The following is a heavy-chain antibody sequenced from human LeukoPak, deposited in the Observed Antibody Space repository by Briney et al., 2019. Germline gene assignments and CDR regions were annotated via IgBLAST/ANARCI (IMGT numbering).Heavy chain of an antibody. CDR2: IHSGGST. V-gene: IGHV3-66*02. J-gene: IGHJ6*02. CDR3: ARVSENYYYYGMDV. CDR1: GFTVSSSY. Sequence: PGGSLRLSCAASGFTVSSSYMSWVRQAPGKGLEWVSVIHSGGSTYYANSVKGRFTISRDNSKNTLYLQMNSLRVEDTAVYYCARVSENYYYYGMDVWGQGTTVTVSS.